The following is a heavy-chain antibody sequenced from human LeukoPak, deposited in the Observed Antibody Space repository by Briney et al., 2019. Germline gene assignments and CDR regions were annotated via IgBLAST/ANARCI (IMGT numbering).Heavy chain of an antibody. CDR1: GYTFTSYG. Sequence: ASVKVSCKASGYTFTSYGISWVRPAPGQGLEWMGWISAYNGNTNYAQKLQGRVTMTTDTSTSTAYMELRSLRSDDTAVYYCARDDYGDYPRDYWGQGTLVTVSS. CDR3: ARDDYGDYPRDY. D-gene: IGHD4-17*01. J-gene: IGHJ4*02. V-gene: IGHV1-18*01. CDR2: ISAYNGNT.